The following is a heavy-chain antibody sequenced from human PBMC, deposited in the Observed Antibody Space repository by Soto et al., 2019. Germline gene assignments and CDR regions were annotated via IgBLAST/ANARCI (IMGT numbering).Heavy chain of an antibody. Sequence: GGSLRLSCAASGFPFSSFAMGWVRQAPGKGLEWVSGISGSGSRTFYADSVKGRFTISRDKSTNTLFLQINSLRVEDTAVYYCAKDKPLYNWNDSAFDVWGQGTMVTVSS. D-gene: IGHD1-1*01. V-gene: IGHV3-23*01. CDR3: AKDKPLYNWNDSAFDV. J-gene: IGHJ3*01. CDR2: ISGSGSRT. CDR1: GFPFSSFA.